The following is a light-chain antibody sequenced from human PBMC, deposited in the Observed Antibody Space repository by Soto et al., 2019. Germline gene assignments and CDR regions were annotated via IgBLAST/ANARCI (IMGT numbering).Light chain of an antibody. Sequence: DIQMTQSPSSLSASVGDRVTITCRTSHSFSSYLNRYQQKPGKAHKLLIYAASSLEIGVPSRLSGSGSGTHFTLTISSLQSEDFATYDCQQSYSTPWTFGQGTEVEIK. V-gene: IGKV1-39*01. CDR2: AAS. J-gene: IGKJ1*01. CDR3: QQSYSTPWT. CDR1: HSFSSY.